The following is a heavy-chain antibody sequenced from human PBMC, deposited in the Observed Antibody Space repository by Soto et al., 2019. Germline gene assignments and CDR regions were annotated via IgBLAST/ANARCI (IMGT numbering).Heavy chain of an antibody. CDR1: GFTFTRYI. Sequence: PGGSLRLCCAASGFTFTRYIMNGVRHAPGKGLEWVSSISSTTNYIYYGDSMKGRFTISRDNAKNSLYLEMNSLRAEDTAVYYCARESEDLTSNFDYWGQGTLVTVSS. J-gene: IGHJ4*02. CDR3: ARESEDLTSNFDY. CDR2: ISSTTNYI. V-gene: IGHV3-21*06.